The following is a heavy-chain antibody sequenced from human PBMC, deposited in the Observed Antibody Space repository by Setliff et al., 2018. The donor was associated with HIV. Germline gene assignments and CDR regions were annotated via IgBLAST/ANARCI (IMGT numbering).Heavy chain of an antibody. D-gene: IGHD3-22*01. CDR1: GGSISSSSYY. J-gene: IGHJ4*02. CDR3: ASGFYYDSSGYWPFDY. V-gene: IGHV4-39*01. Sequence: SETLSLTCTVSGGSISSSSYYWGWIRQPPGKGLEWIGSIYYSGSTFQNPSLKSRVTISLDKSKNQFSLKLNSVTAADTAVYYCASGFYYDSSGYWPFDYWGQGTLVTSPQ. CDR2: IYYSGST.